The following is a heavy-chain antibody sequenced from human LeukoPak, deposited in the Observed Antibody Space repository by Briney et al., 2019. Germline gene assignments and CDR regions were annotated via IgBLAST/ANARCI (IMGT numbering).Heavy chain of an antibody. CDR2: IYTSGST. J-gene: IGHJ5*02. V-gene: IGHV4-61*02. CDR3: ARAGYSELVLSIAWFDP. Sequence: SETLSLTCTVSGGSISSGSYYWSWIRQPAGKGLEWIGRIYTSGSTNYNPSLESRVTISVDTSKNQFSLKLSSVTAADTAVYYCARAGYSELVLSIAWFDPWGQGTLVTVSS. D-gene: IGHD6-6*01. CDR1: GGSISSGSYY.